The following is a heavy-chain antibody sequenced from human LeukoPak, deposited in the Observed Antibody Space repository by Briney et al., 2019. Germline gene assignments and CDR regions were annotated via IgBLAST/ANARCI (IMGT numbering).Heavy chain of an antibody. CDR1: GGSISSSSYY. Sequence: SETLSLTCTVSGGSISSSSYYWGWIRQPPGKGLEWIVSIYYSGSTYYNPSLKSRVTISVDTSKNQFSLKLSSVTAADTAVYYCARGLTWLQFAPSYYFDYWGQGTLVTVSS. CDR2: IYYSGST. CDR3: ARGLTWLQFAPSYYFDY. V-gene: IGHV4-39*07. D-gene: IGHD5-24*01. J-gene: IGHJ4*02.